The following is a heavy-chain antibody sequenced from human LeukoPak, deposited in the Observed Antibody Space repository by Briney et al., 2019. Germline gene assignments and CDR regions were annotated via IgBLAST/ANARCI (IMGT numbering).Heavy chain of an antibody. J-gene: IGHJ6*02. CDR2: IIPIFGTA. Sequence: SVNVSCKASGYTFTSYGINWVRQATGQGLEWMGGIIPIFGTANYAQKFQGRVTITADESTSTAYMELSSLRSDDTAVYYCARGALRYFDWLPLAYYYYGMDVWGQGTTVTVSS. CDR1: GYTFTSYG. V-gene: IGHV1-69*13. D-gene: IGHD3-9*01. CDR3: ARGALRYFDWLPLAYYYYGMDV.